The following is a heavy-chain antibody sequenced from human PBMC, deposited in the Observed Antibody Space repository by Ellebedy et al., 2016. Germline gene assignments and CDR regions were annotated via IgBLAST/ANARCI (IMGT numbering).Heavy chain of an antibody. D-gene: IGHD4-17*01. CDR1: GASMSGSAVTY. CDR3: ARLNDYGDYFDY. CDR2: IYYSGST. V-gene: IGHV4-30-4*01. Sequence: SETLSLTCTVSGASMSGSAVTYWSWIRQPPGKGLEWIGYIYYSGSTYYNPSLKSRVTTSIDTSKNQFSLRLASVTPADTAVYFCARLNDYGDYFDYWGQGTLVTVSS. J-gene: IGHJ4*02.